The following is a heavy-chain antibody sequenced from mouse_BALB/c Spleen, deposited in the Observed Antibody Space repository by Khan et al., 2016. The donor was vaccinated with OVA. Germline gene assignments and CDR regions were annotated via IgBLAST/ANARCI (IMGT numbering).Heavy chain of an antibody. J-gene: IGHJ2*01. CDR1: GFTFSDYY. Sequence: EVKLVESGGGLVKPGGSLKLSCAASGFTFSDYYMYWVRQTPEKRLEWVATISDGGSSTYYPDSVKGRFTISRAHAKNNLYLQMSSLKSEDTAMYYCARGENWSIDYWGQGTTLTVSS. CDR2: ISDGGSST. D-gene: IGHD4-1*01. V-gene: IGHV5-4*02. CDR3: ARGENWSIDY.